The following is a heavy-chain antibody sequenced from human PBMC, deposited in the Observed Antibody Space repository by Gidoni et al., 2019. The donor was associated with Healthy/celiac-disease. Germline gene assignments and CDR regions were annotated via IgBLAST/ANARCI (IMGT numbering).Heavy chain of an antibody. D-gene: IGHD2-2*01. J-gene: IGHJ4*02. Sequence: QVQLVASGGGLVKPGGSLRLSCAASGFTFSDYYMSWIRQAPGKGLEWVSYISSSSSYTNDADSVKGRFTISRDNAKNSLYLQMNSLRAEDTAVYYCARGPADCSSTSCYGSLDYWGQGTLVTVSS. CDR1: GFTFSDYY. CDR2: ISSSSSYT. CDR3: ARGPADCSSTSCYGSLDY. V-gene: IGHV3-11*06.